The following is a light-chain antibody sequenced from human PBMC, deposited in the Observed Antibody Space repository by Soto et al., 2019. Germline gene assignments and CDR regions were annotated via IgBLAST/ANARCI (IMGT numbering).Light chain of an antibody. CDR3: HQYNTWPPHFT. J-gene: IGKJ3*01. Sequence: EIVMKQSPGILSLSPGETATLPCRASQSVSTKLAWYQQRPGQTPRLLIYNASTRATGVPARFSGGGSVTEFSLTISSLQSDDLAVYYCHQYNTWPPHFTFGPGTKVDI. CDR1: QSVSTK. V-gene: IGKV3-15*01. CDR2: NAS.